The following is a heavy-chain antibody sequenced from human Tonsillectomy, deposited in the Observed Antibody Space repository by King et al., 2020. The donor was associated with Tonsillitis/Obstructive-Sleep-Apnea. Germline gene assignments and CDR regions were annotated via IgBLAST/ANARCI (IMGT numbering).Heavy chain of an antibody. Sequence: QLVQSGGGLVKPGGSLRLSCAASGFTFSDYYMSWIRQAPGKGLEWVSYIISSSSYTNYADSVKGRFTISRDNAKNSLYLQMNSLRAEDTAVYYCARGWSGYYGSYYFDYWGQGTLVTVSS. D-gene: IGHD3-3*01. CDR3: ARGWSGYYGSYYFDY. V-gene: IGHV3-11*05. CDR1: GFTFSDYY. J-gene: IGHJ4*02. CDR2: IISSSSYT.